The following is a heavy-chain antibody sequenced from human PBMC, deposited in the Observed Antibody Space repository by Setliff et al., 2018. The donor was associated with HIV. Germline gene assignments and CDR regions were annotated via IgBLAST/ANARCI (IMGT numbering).Heavy chain of an antibody. Sequence: ASVKVSCKVSGYTLTELSIHWVRQAPGKGLEWMGGFDPEDDETIYAKKFQDRVTFTRDTSASSAYMDLSSLRSEDTAVYYCARREHPCGGDCYLVGPFDIWGQGTVVTVSS. J-gene: IGHJ3*02. D-gene: IGHD2-21*02. V-gene: IGHV1-24*01. CDR1: GYTLTELS. CDR3: ARREHPCGGDCYLVGPFDI. CDR2: FDPEDDET.